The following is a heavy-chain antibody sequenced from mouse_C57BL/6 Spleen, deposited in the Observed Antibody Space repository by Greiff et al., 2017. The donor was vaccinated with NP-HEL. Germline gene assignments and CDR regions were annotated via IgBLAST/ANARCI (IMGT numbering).Heavy chain of an antibody. CDR2: IDPETGGT. CDR1: GYTFTDYE. CDR3: TRVGYYGSSYVLAWFAY. V-gene: IGHV1-15*01. D-gene: IGHD1-1*01. Sequence: VQLQQSGAELVRPGASVTLSCKASGYTFTDYEMHWVKQTPVHGLEWIGAIDPETGGTAYDQKFKGKAILTADKSSSTAYMELRSLTSEDSAVYYCTRVGYYGSSYVLAWFAYWGQGTLVTVSA. J-gene: IGHJ3*01.